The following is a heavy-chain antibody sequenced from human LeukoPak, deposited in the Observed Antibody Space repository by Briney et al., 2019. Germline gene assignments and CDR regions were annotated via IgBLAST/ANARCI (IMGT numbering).Heavy chain of an antibody. D-gene: IGHD6-13*01. CDR2: INHSGST. J-gene: IGHJ6*03. CDR1: GGSFSGYY. V-gene: IGHV4-34*01. Sequence: SETLSLTCAVYGGSFSGYYWSWIRQPPGKGLEWIGEINHSGSTNYNPSLKSRVTISVDTSKNQFSLKLSSVTAADTAVYYCARAKGSIAAALTPYYYYMDVWGKGTTVTVSS. CDR3: ARAKGSIAAALTPYYYYMDV.